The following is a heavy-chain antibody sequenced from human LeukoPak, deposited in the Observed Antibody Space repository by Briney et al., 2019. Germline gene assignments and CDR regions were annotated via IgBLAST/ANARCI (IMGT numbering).Heavy chain of an antibody. V-gene: IGHV3-74*01. CDR2: INSDGSST. CDR3: ARGTGYPYYYYYMDV. Sequence: PGGSLRLSCAASGFTFSSYWMHWVRQAPGKGLVWVSRINSDGSSTSYADSVKGRFTISRDNAKNTLYLQMNSLRAEDTAEYYCARGTGYPYYYYYMDVWGKGTTVTVSS. CDR1: GFTFSSYW. D-gene: IGHD1-1*01. J-gene: IGHJ6*03.